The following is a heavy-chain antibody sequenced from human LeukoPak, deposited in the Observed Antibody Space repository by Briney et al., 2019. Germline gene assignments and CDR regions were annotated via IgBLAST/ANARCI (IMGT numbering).Heavy chain of an antibody. Sequence: PSETLSLTCAVYGGSFSGYYWSWIRQPPGKGRKGIGEINHSGSTNYNPYLKRRLTISVDTSKNQFSLKLSSVTAADTAVYYCASNGPLNYYDSSGYYYHFDYWGQGTLVTVSS. CDR3: ASNGPLNYYDSSGYYYHFDY. D-gene: IGHD3-22*01. V-gene: IGHV4-34*01. CDR2: INHSGST. CDR1: GGSFSGYY. J-gene: IGHJ4*02.